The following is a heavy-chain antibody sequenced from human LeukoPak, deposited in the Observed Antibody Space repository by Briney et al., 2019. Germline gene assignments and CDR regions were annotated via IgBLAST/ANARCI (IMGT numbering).Heavy chain of an antibody. J-gene: IGHJ6*02. Sequence: GESLKISCKGSGSIFSTYWIGGGRQLPGKGEEGRGIIYPGDSDTRYSPSFQGQVTISADKSINTAYLQWSSLKASDTAMYYCARQGTMDVWGQGTTVTVSS. V-gene: IGHV5-51*01. CDR3: ARQGTMDV. CDR2: IYPGDSDT. CDR1: GSIFSTYW.